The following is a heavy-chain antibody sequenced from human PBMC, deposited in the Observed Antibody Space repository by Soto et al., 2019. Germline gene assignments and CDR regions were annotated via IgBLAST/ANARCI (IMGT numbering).Heavy chain of an antibody. CDR3: ARSSPSLAY. V-gene: IGHV1-18*04. D-gene: IGHD3-10*01. CDR1: GYIFRNYA. CDR2: ISVSNDNT. Sequence: QIQLVQSGAEVKKPGASVRVSCTTSGYIFRNYALSWVRQAPGQGLERMGGISVSNDNTDSAHALRGRLTMTTDTSTSTAYVELTSLMSNDTAVYSCARSSPSLAYGGQGSLVTVSS. J-gene: IGHJ4*02.